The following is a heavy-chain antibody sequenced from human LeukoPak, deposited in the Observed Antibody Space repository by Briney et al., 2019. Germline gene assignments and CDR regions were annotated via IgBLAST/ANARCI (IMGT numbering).Heavy chain of an antibody. V-gene: IGHV3-7*01. D-gene: IGHD6-13*01. CDR2: IKEDGSIK. J-gene: IGHJ4*02. Sequence: GGSLRLSCAASGFTFSWYWMSWVRQAPGKGLEWVANIKEDGSIKYYVDSVKGRLTISRDNAKSSLYLQVNSLRAEDTALYYCARIGYSSSSIDYWGQGTLVTVSS. CDR3: ARIGYSSSSIDY. CDR1: GFTFSWYW.